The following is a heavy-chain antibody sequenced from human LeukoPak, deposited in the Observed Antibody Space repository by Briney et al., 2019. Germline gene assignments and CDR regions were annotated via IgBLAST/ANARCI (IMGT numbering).Heavy chain of an antibody. CDR3: ARAAGGSGSYYNV. CDR1: GGSISSYY. Sequence: SETLSLTCTVSGGSISSYYWSWIRQPPGKGLEWIGYIYYSGSTNYNPSLKSRVTISVDTSKNQFSLKLSSVTAADTAVYYCARAAGGSGSYYNVWGQGTLVTVSS. D-gene: IGHD3-10*01. V-gene: IGHV4-59*01. J-gene: IGHJ4*02. CDR2: IYYSGST.